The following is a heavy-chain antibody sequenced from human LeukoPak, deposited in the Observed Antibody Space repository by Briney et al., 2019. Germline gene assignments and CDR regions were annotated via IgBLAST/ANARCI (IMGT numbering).Heavy chain of an antibody. Sequence: GGSLRLSCAASGFTFSCYAMSWVRQAPGKGLEWVSGISGSDGSTYYADSVKGRFTISRDNSKNTLCLQMNSLRAEDTAVYYCASHTYKSLTYSNRYWGQGTLVPVSS. D-gene: IGHD6-13*01. J-gene: IGHJ4*02. CDR3: ASHTYKSLTYSNRY. CDR1: GFTFSCYA. CDR2: ISGSDGST. V-gene: IGHV3-23*01.